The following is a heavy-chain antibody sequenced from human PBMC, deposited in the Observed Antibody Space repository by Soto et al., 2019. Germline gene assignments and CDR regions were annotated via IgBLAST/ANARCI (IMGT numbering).Heavy chain of an antibody. CDR1: GGSISSSSYY. J-gene: IGHJ4*02. Sequence: PSETLSLTCTVSGGSISSSSYYWGWIRQPPGKGLEWIGGIYYSGSTYYNPSLKSRVTVSVDTSKNQFSLKLSSVTAADTAVYYCARHHSQLRFLESNFDYWGQGTLVTVSS. V-gene: IGHV4-39*01. CDR3: ARHHSQLRFLESNFDY. D-gene: IGHD3-3*01. CDR2: IYYSGST.